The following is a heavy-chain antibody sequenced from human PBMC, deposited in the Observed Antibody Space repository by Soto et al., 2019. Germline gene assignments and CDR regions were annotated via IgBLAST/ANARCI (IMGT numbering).Heavy chain of an antibody. CDR1: GYTFTSYD. J-gene: IGHJ4*02. D-gene: IGHD5-18*01. CDR3: ARTRHSYGYGDY. V-gene: IGHV1-8*01. CDR2: MNPNSGNT. Sequence: QVQLVQSGAEVKKPGASVKVSCKASGYTFTSYDINWVRQATGQGLEWMGWMNPNSGNTGYAQKFQGRVTMTRNTSISTADMELSSLRAEDTAVYYCARTRHSYGYGDYWGQGTLVTVSS.